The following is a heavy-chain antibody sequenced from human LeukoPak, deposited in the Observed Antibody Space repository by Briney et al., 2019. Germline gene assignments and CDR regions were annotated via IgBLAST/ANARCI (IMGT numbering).Heavy chain of an antibody. J-gene: IGHJ4*02. CDR2: IYTGGST. CDR3: ARGGSYASGPLN. D-gene: IGHD6-19*01. V-gene: IGHV3-53*01. CDR1: GFTISSNY. Sequence: PGGSLRLSCAASGFTISSNYMGWVRQAPGKGLEWVSVIYTGGSTYYADSVKGRFTIPRDTSKNTLDLQINSLRAEDTAMYYCARGGSYASGPLNWGQGTLVTVSS.